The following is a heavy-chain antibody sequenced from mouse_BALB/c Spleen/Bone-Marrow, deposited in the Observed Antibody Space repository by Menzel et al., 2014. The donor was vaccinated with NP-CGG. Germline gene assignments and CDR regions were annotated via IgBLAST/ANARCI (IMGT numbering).Heavy chain of an antibody. Sequence: EVKLMESGGGLVQPGRSLKLSCAASGFDFSGYWMSWVRQAPGKGLEWIGEINPDSSTINYTPSLKDKFIISRDNAKNTLYLQMSKVRSEDTALYYCARLGYYGVMAYWCQGTSVTVSS. CDR1: GFDFSGYW. CDR3: ARLGYYGVMAY. J-gene: IGHJ4*01. V-gene: IGHV4-1*02. D-gene: IGHD1-1*01. CDR2: INPDSSTI.